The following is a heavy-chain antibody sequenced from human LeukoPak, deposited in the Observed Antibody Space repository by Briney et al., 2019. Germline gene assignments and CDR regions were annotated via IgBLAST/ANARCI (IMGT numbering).Heavy chain of an antibody. Sequence: GGSLRLSCAASGFTFSSYGMHWVRQAPGKGLEWVAVITNDGRNKYYADSVKGRFTISRDNFKNTLYLEMNSLRTEDTAVYYCARPPSSSGWSAFDYWGQGTLVTVSS. J-gene: IGHJ4*02. CDR3: ARPPSSSGWSAFDY. CDR1: GFTFSSYG. D-gene: IGHD6-19*01. V-gene: IGHV3-30*19. CDR2: ITNDGRNK.